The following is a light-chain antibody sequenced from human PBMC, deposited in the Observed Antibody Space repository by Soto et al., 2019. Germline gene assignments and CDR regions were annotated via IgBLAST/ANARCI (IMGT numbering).Light chain of an antibody. J-gene: IGKJ1*01. CDR1: QTVRNNY. CDR3: QQYGSSGT. V-gene: IGKV3-20*01. CDR2: GAS. Sequence: DIVMTQSPLSLPVTPGEPASISFRSSQTVRNNYLAWYQQKPGQAPRLLIYGASNRATGIPDRFSGSGSGTDFTLTISRLEPEDFAVYYCQQYGSSGTFGQGTKVDIK.